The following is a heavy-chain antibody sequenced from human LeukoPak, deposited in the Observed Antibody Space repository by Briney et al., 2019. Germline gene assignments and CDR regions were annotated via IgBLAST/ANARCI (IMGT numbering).Heavy chain of an antibody. D-gene: IGHD5-12*01. V-gene: IGHV3-23*01. J-gene: IGHJ6*02. Sequence: PGGSLRLSCAASGFTFSSYAMSWVRQAPGKGLEWVSAISGSGGSTYYADSVKGRFTISRDNSKNTLYLQMNSLRAEDTAVYYCAKAEVATTYYYYYDMDVWGQGTTVTVSS. CDR1: GFTFSSYA. CDR3: AKAEVATTYYYYYDMDV. CDR2: ISGSGGST.